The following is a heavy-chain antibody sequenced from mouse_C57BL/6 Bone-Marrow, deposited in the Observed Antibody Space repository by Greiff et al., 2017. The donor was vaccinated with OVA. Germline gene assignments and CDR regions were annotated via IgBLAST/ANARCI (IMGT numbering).Heavy chain of an antibody. J-gene: IGHJ2*01. D-gene: IGHD1-1*01. CDR3: TRLITGDY. CDR1: GYTFTDYE. Sequence: VQLQESGAELVRPGASVTLSCKASGYTFTDYEMHWVKPTPVHGLEWIGAIDPETGGTAYNQKFKGKAILTADKSSSTAYMELRSLTSEDSAVYYCTRLITGDYWGQGTTLTVSS. V-gene: IGHV1-15*01. CDR2: IDPETGGT.